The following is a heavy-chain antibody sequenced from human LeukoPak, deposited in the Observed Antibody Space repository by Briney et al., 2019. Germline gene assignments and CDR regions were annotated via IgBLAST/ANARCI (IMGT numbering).Heavy chain of an antibody. Sequence: SETLSLTCTVSGGSISSSSYYWGWIRQPPGKGLEWIGSIYYSGSTYYNPSLKSRVTISVDTSKNQFSLKLSSVTAADTAVYYCASDVLRYFDRSRGGAFDIWGQGTMVTVSS. J-gene: IGHJ3*02. V-gene: IGHV4-39*01. D-gene: IGHD3-9*01. CDR2: IYYSGST. CDR1: GGSISSSSYY. CDR3: ASDVLRYFDRSRGGAFDI.